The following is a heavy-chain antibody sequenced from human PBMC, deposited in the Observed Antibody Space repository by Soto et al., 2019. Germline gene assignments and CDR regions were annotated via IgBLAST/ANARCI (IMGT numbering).Heavy chain of an antibody. CDR2: MNPDSGNT. CDR1: GYTFTSYD. J-gene: IGHJ4*02. Sequence: ASVKVSCKASGYTFTSYDINWVRQATGQGPEWMGWMNPDSGNTGYVQKFQGRVTMTKNTLYLQMNSLRAEDTAVYYCARDYDSSGHFDYWGQETLVTVSS. D-gene: IGHD3-22*01. CDR3: ARDYDSSGHFDY. V-gene: IGHV1-8*01.